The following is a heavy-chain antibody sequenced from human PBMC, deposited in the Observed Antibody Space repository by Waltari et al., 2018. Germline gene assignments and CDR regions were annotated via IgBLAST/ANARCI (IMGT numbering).Heavy chain of an antibody. CDR1: GYTFTHYV. D-gene: IGHD1-26*01. CDR2: INPAYADT. J-gene: IGHJ4*02. Sequence: QVQLVQSGAEVKKPGASMKVSCKASGYTFTHYVVHWVRQAPGQRLEWMGWINPAYADTKYSQKVQGRVTITRDTSASTAYMELSSLRSEDTAVYYCARYYSTCEYFDYWGQGTLVTVSS. CDR3: ARYYSTCEYFDY. V-gene: IGHV1-3*01.